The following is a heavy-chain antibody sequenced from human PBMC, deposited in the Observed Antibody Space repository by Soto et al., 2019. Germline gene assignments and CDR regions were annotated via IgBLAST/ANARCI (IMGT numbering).Heavy chain of an antibody. J-gene: IGHJ4*02. CDR1: GYTFTSYY. CDR2: INPSGGST. D-gene: IGHD3-10*01. Sequence: QVQLVQSGAEVKKPGASVKVSCKASGYTFTSYYMHWVRQAPGQGLEWMGIINPSGGSTSYAQKFQGRVTMIRVTFTSTVYIELSSLISEDTAVYYCAGAPLRNPYYYGSGSYQFDYWGQGTLVTVSS. V-gene: IGHV1-46*01. CDR3: AGAPLRNPYYYGSGSYQFDY.